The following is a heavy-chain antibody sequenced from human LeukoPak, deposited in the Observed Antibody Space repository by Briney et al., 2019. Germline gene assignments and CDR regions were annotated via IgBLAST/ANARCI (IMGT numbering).Heavy chain of an antibody. CDR2: ISSSSNYI. CDR1: GFTFSSYS. V-gene: IGHV3-21*04. J-gene: IGHJ5*02. D-gene: IGHD3-10*01. CDR3: TKAPPGKFDP. Sequence: GGSLRLSCAASGFTFSSYSMNWVRQAPGKGLEWVSSISSSSNYIYYADSVKGRFTISRDNSKNTLYLQMNSLRAEDTAMYYCTKAPPGKFDPWGQGTLVTVSS.